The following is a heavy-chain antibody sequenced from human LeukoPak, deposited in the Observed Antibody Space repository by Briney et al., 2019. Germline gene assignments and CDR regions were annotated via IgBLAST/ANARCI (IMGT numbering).Heavy chain of an antibody. CDR1: GFTFSSYW. J-gene: IGHJ4*02. Sequence: GGGLRLSCAASGFTFSSYWMSWVRQAPRKGGGGVAYIKHDGSEKYYEASVKGRFTISKDNAKNSLYFQMNRLRTQDTAVYYCVKDRGGYVKYKTFDYWGQGTLVTVSS. V-gene: IGHV3-7*01. CDR2: IKHDGSEK. D-gene: IGHD5-12*01. CDR3: VKDRGGYVKYKTFDY.